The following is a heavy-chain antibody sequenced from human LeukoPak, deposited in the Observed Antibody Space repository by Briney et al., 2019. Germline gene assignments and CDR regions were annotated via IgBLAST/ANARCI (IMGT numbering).Heavy chain of an antibody. Sequence: ASVKVSCKASGCTFTSYDINWVRQATGQGLEWMGWMNPNSGNTGYAQKLQGRVTMTRNTSISTAYMELSSLRSEDTAVYYCARKGNPDYYYYMDVWGKGTTVTVSS. CDR1: GCTFTSYD. CDR3: ARKGNPDYYYYMDV. CDR2: MNPNSGNT. V-gene: IGHV1-8*02. J-gene: IGHJ6*03.